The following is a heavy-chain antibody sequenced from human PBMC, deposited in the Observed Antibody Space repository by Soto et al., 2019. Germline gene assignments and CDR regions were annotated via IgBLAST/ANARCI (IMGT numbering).Heavy chain of an antibody. D-gene: IGHD6-19*01. J-gene: IGHJ4*02. V-gene: IGHV3-33*01. CDR1: VVTCIRCF. Sequence: VGSLILSCSSSVVTCIRCFMHLVLQAPVRGLEWVAVIWYDGSNIYYADSVKGRFTISRDNSKDTLDLQMNSLRAEDTAVYYCARDREKWLVGYYFEYRGKGNMVSVSS. CDR3: ARDREKWLVGYYFEY. CDR2: IWYDGSNI.